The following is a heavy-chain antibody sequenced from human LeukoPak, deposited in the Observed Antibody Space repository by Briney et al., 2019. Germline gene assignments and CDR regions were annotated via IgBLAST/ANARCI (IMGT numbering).Heavy chain of an antibody. Sequence: GASVKVSCKASGGTFSSYAISWVRQAPGQGLEWMGRIIPILGIANYAQKFQGRVTITADKSTSTAYMELSSLRSEDTAVYYCARGLRYFDWSLAYYFDYWGQGTLVTVSS. V-gene: IGHV1-69*04. CDR3: ARGLRYFDWSLAYYFDY. CDR2: IIPILGIA. CDR1: GGTFSSYA. J-gene: IGHJ4*02. D-gene: IGHD3-9*01.